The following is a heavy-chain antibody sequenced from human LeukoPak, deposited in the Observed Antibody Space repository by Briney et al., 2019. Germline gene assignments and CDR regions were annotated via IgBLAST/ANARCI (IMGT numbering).Heavy chain of an antibody. CDR3: ARHDEIAAAGTDAFDI. J-gene: IGHJ3*02. Sequence: PSETLSLTCTVSGGSISSYYWSWIRQPPGKGLEWIGYIYTSGSTNYNPSLKSRVTISVDTSKNQFSLQLSSVTAADTAVYYCARHDEIAAAGTDAFDIRGQGTMVTVSS. D-gene: IGHD6-13*01. V-gene: IGHV4-4*09. CDR2: IYTSGST. CDR1: GGSISSYY.